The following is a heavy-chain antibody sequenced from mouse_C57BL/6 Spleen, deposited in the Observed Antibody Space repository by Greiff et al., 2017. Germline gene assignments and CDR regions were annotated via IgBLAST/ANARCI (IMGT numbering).Heavy chain of an antibody. Sequence: QVQLQQSGAELVRPGASVTLSCKASGYTFTDYEMHWVKQTPVHGLEWIGAIDPETGGTAYNQKFKGKAILTADKSSSPAYMELRSLTSADSAVYYCTATMITTRRWFAYWGQGTLVTVSA. CDR1: GYTFTDYE. CDR3: TATMITTRRWFAY. D-gene: IGHD2-4*01. V-gene: IGHV1-15*01. CDR2: IDPETGGT. J-gene: IGHJ3*01.